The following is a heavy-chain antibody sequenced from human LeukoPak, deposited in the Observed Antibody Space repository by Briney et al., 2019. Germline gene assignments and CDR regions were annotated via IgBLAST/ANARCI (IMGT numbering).Heavy chain of an antibody. CDR1: GFTFTSAW. V-gene: IGHV3-15*01. Sequence: GGSLRLSCAASGFTFTSAWMSWVRQAPGKGLEWVGRIKGKTAAGAPDYVASVKGRFIISRDDSKNTLFLQMNSLKTEDTAVYYCITGDYDFWSGFYSPNHYFDYWGQGTLVTVSS. D-gene: IGHD3-3*01. J-gene: IGHJ4*02. CDR2: IKGKTAAGAP. CDR3: ITGDYDFWSGFYSPNHYFDY.